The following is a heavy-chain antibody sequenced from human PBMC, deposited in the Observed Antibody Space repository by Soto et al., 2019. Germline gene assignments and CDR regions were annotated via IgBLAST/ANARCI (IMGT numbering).Heavy chain of an antibody. J-gene: IGHJ4*02. D-gene: IGHD3-16*01. CDR2: IHGTRSII. CDR1: GFTFSSHA. Sequence: EVQLVESGGGLVQPGGSLKLSCAVSGFTFSSHAMNWVRQAPGKGLEWVAYIHGTRSIIYYSDSVKGRFTIYRDNAKNSLYLQMDSLRDEDTALYYCARDARNADYDYWGQGPLVTVSA. V-gene: IGHV3-48*02. CDR3: ARDARNADYDY.